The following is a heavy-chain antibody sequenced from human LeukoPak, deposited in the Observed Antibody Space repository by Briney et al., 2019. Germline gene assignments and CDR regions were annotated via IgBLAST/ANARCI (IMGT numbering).Heavy chain of an antibody. CDR1: VGAISSYY. Sequence: PSETMYLTCTVSVGAISSYYCSWIRHPPWKGLEWIGYIYCSGSTNYNPSLKSRVTISVDTSKNQFSLKLSSVTAADTAVYYCARDGSPLNPYYDSLAGDAFDIWGQGTMVTVSS. V-gene: IGHV4-59*01. J-gene: IGHJ3*02. D-gene: IGHD3-22*01. CDR2: IYCSGST. CDR3: ARDGSPLNPYYDSLAGDAFDI.